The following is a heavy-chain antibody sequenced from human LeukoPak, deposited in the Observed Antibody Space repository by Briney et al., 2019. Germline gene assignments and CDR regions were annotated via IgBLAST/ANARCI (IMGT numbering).Heavy chain of an antibody. CDR2: IKQDGSEK. Sequence: GGSLRLSCAASGFSFSTYWMSWVRQAPGKGLEWVANIKQDGSEKYYVDSVKGRFTTSRDNAKNSLYLQMNSLRAEDTAVYYCARDRYCSGGTCYSIGYFDYWGQGTLVTVSS. D-gene: IGHD2-15*01. CDR3: ARDRYCSGGTCYSIGYFDY. CDR1: GFSFSTYW. V-gene: IGHV3-7*01. J-gene: IGHJ4*02.